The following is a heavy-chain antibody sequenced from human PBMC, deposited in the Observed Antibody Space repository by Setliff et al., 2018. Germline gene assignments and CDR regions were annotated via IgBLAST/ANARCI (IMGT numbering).Heavy chain of an antibody. D-gene: IGHD2-21*01. CDR1: GGSFSDYY. V-gene: IGHV4-34*01. CDR2: INHSGST. CDR3: ARDRTAYNYGMDV. Sequence: SETLSLTCTVYGGSFSDYYWGWVRQPPGKGLEWIGEINHSGSTNYIPSLKSRLTISVDTSKNQFSLKLNSATAADTAVYYCARDRTAYNYGMDVWGQGTTVTVS. J-gene: IGHJ6*02.